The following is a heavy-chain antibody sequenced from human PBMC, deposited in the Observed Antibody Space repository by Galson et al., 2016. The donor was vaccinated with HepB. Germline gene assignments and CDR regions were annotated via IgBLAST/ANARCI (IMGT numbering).Heavy chain of an antibody. D-gene: IGHD4-11*01. CDR2: VDWNDDK. Sequence: PALVKPTQTLTLTCTFSGFSLSSNGMRVSWIRQPPGRALEWLARVDWNDDKYYNTALRSRLSISKDTSKNQVVLTMTNMDPVDTATYYGAHKTDYSTGLDYWGHGTLVSVSS. CDR3: AHKTDYSTGLDY. CDR1: GFSLSSNGMR. V-gene: IGHV2-70*04. J-gene: IGHJ4*01.